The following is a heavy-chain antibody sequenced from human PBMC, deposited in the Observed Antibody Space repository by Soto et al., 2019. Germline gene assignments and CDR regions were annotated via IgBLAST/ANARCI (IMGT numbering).Heavy chain of an antibody. CDR1: GFEIRRFG. J-gene: IGHJ4*02. V-gene: IGHV3-30*03. D-gene: IGHD3-16*01. CDR2: ISNDASNE. CDR3: ASRGGLGNYFDS. Sequence: PVGSLRLSCAVSGFEIRRFGMHWIRQAPGKGLQWVAYISNDASNEKYVDSVKGRFSIVRDVSKNTLFLDMTSLRLEDSARYHCASRGGLGNYFDSWGQGVLVTVSS.